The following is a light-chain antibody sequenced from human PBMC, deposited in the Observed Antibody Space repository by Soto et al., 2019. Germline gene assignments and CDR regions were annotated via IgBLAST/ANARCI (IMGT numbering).Light chain of an antibody. Sequence: QSALTQPASVSGSPGQSITISCTGTSSDVGGYYSVSWYQQHPGKAPKLMIYDVTNRPSGVSNRFSGSKSGNTAPLTISGLQAEDEADYYCSSYTSSSTDVFGTGTKLTVL. V-gene: IGLV2-14*01. CDR2: DVT. J-gene: IGLJ1*01. CDR3: SSYTSSSTDV. CDR1: SSDVGGYYS.